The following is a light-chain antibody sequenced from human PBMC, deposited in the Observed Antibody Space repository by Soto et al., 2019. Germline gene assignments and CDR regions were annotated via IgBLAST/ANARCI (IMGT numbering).Light chain of an antibody. Sequence: EIVMTQSPATLSLSPGERATLSCRASQSLGSHLAWYQQKPGQAPRLLIYAASTRATGIPARLSGSGSGTEFSLTISNLQSEDFAVYYCQQYNNWPPITFGGGTKVEIK. CDR1: QSLGSH. CDR3: QQYNNWPPIT. J-gene: IGKJ4*01. CDR2: AAS. V-gene: IGKV3-15*01.